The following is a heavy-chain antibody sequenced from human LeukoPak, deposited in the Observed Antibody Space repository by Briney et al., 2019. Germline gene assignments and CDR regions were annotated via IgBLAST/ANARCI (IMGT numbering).Heavy chain of an antibody. J-gene: IGHJ4*02. CDR1: GFTFSSYW. CDR2: IKQEGSEK. CDR3: ARAGTRSTSPPDY. V-gene: IGHV3-7*01. D-gene: IGHD2-2*01. Sequence: GGSLRLSCAASGFTFSSYWMTWVRQAPGKGLERVAHIKQEGSEKYYVDSVKGRFTISRDNARNSLYLQMNSLRTEDTAVYYCARAGTRSTSPPDYWGQGTLVTVSS.